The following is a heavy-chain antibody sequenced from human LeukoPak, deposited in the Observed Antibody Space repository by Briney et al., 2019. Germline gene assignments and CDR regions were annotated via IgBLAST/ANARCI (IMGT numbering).Heavy chain of an antibody. V-gene: IGHV3-48*03. CDR3: ARGTRSASWYIDY. D-gene: IGHD2-2*02. CDR2: INSSGSTI. CDR1: GFTFSSYE. Sequence: SGGSLRLSCAASGFTFSSYEMNWVRQAPGKGLEWISYINSSGSTIYYADSVKGRFTISRDNAKNSLYLQMNSLRDEDTAVYYCARGTRSASWYIDYWGQGNLVSVSS. J-gene: IGHJ4*02.